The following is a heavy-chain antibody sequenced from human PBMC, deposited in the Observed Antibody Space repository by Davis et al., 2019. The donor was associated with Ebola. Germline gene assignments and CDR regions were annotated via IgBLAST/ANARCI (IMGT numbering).Heavy chain of an antibody. J-gene: IGHJ3*02. CDR1: GFTSSDSY. D-gene: IGHD2-15*01. CDR3: AKDTSHSWFDI. Sequence: SLKISCAASGFTSSDSYLSWIRQAPGKGLEWVSYIRCSGSTIYYADPVKGRFTISRDNSKNTLYLQMNGLRVEDTAIYDCAKDTSHSWFDIWGQGTKVTVSS. CDR2: IRCSGSTI. V-gene: IGHV3-11*01.